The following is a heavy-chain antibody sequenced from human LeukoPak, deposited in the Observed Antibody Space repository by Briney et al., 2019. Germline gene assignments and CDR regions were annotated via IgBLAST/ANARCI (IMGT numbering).Heavy chain of an antibody. CDR3: AREGDYGDHGALDY. CDR1: GFTFSSYA. V-gene: IGHV3-30-3*01. J-gene: IGHJ4*02. D-gene: IGHD4-17*01. CDR2: ISYDGSNK. Sequence: GGSLRLSCAASGFTFSSYAMHWVRQAPGKGLEWVAVISYDGSNKYYADSVKGRFTISRDNSKNTLYLQMNSLRAEDTAVYYCAREGDYGDHGALDYWGQGTLVTVSS.